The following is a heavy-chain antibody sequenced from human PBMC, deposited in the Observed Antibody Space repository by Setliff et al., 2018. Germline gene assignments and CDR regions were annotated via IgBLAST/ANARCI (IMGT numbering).Heavy chain of an antibody. CDR3: ARVGLLPSNY. V-gene: IGHV3-74*01. CDR2: INSEGSST. D-gene: IGHD1-26*01. CDR1: GFTFSSYW. J-gene: IGHJ4*02. Sequence: GGSLRLSCAASGFTFSSYWMHWVRQAPGKGRVWVSRINSEGSSTSYADSVKGRFTISRDNAKNTLYLQMNSLRAEDTAVYYCARVGLLPSNYWGQGTLVTVSS.